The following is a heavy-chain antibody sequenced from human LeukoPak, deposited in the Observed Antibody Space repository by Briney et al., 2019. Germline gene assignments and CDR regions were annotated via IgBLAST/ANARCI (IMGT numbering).Heavy chain of an antibody. CDR2: IYSGGST. Sequence: GGSLRLSCAASGFTVSSNYMSWVRQAPGKGLEWLSVIYSGGSTYYADSVKGRFTISRDNSKNTLYLQMNSLRAEDTAVYYCARGRCIDTSCVEYFQLWGQGTLVTVSS. CDR3: ARGRCIDTSCVEYFQL. CDR1: GFTVSSNY. V-gene: IGHV3-66*01. D-gene: IGHD2-2*01. J-gene: IGHJ1*01.